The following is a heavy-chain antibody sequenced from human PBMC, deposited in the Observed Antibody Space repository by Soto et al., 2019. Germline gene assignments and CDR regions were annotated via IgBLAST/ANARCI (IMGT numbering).Heavy chain of an antibody. CDR3: ARVGYCSGGSCYEGAFDI. V-gene: IGHV4-59*01. D-gene: IGHD2-15*01. J-gene: IGHJ3*02. Sequence: SETLSLTCTVSGGSISSYYWSWIRQPPGKGLEWIGYIYYSGSTNYNPSLKSRVTISVDTSKNQFSLRLSSVTAADTAVYYCARVGYCSGGSCYEGAFDIWGQGTTVTVS. CDR1: GGSISSYY. CDR2: IYYSGST.